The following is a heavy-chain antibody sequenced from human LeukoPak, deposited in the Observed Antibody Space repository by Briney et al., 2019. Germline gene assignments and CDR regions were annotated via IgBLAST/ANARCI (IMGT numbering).Heavy chain of an antibody. J-gene: IGHJ4*02. D-gene: IGHD2-2*01. CDR3: ARGIVWDIVVVPAALGFDY. Sequence: ASVKVSCMASGYTFTSYYMHWVRQAPGQGLEWMGIINPSSGSISYAQKFQGRVTMTRVTSTSTVYMELSSLRSEDTAVYFCARGIVWDIVVVPAALGFDYWGQGTLVTVSS. V-gene: IGHV1-46*01. CDR1: GYTFTSYY. CDR2: INPSSGSI.